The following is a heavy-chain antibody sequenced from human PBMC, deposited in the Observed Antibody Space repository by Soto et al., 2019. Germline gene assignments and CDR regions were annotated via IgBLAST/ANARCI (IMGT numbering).Heavy chain of an antibody. CDR3: ARGCCSSPTCDFDF. CDR2: RNPTSGST. CDR1: GDTFTSHD. D-gene: IGHD2-2*01. Sequence: QVQLVQSGAEVKKPGASVRVSCKASGDTFTSHDINWVRRATGQGLEWMGWRNPTSGSTVLAQKFQGRGTMTRSNSINTAYVELSSLTAVDTAVDYCARGCCSSPTCDFDFWGQGTLVPVSS. J-gene: IGHJ4*02. V-gene: IGHV1-8*01.